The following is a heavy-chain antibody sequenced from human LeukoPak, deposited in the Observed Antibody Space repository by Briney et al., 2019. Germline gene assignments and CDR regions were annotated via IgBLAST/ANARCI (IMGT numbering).Heavy chain of an antibody. J-gene: IGHJ4*02. D-gene: IGHD4-17*01. CDR1: GFTFSGSA. Sequence: GGSLRLSCAAPGFTFSGSAMHWVRQASGKGLEWVGRIRNKANSYETAYAASVKGRFTISRDDSKNTAYLQMNSLKTEDTAVYYCTRPDYGDYDYWGQGTLVTVSS. CDR2: IRNKANSYET. V-gene: IGHV3-73*01. CDR3: TRPDYGDYDY.